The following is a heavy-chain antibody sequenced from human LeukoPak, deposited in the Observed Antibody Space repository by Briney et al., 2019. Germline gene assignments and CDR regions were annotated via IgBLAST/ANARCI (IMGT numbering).Heavy chain of an antibody. CDR1: GFTFSNYT. V-gene: IGHV3-21*01. J-gene: IGHJ4*02. CDR3: ARGRDTSGSYPIDY. D-gene: IGHD1-26*01. CDR2: ISSSSSYI. Sequence: GGSLRLSCAASGFTFSNYTMNWVRQAPGKGLEWVSSISSSSSYIYYADSVKGRFTISRDNAKNSLYLQMNSLRAEDTAVYYCARGRDTSGSYPIDYWGQGTLVTVSS.